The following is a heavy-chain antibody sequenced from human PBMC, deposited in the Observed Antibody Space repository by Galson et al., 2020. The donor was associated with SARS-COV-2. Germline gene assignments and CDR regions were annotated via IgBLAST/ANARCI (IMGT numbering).Heavy chain of an antibody. J-gene: IGHJ4*02. D-gene: IGHD6-19*01. Sequence: SLKISCAASGFTFDDYAMHWVRQAPGKGLEWVSGISWNSGSIGYADSVKGRFTISRDNAKNSLYLQMNSLRAEDTALYYCAKDIGYSSGLIDYWGQGTLVNVSS. CDR1: GFTFDDYA. CDR3: AKDIGYSSGLIDY. V-gene: IGHV3-9*01. CDR2: ISWNSGSI.